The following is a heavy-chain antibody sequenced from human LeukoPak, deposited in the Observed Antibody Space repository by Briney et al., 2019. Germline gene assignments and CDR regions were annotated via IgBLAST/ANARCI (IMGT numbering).Heavy chain of an antibody. D-gene: IGHD4-11*01. CDR2: ISGSDVST. CDR1: NFTFSSYT. V-gene: IGHV3-23*01. J-gene: IGHJ4*02. Sequence: HPGGSLRLSCAASNFTFSSYTMNWVRQAPGKGLEWVSVISGSDVSTNYADSVKGRFTISRDNSKNTLYLQMNSLRAEDTAVYYCAKDHGKTTVTFFDYWGQGTLVTVSS. CDR3: AKDHGKTTVTFFDY.